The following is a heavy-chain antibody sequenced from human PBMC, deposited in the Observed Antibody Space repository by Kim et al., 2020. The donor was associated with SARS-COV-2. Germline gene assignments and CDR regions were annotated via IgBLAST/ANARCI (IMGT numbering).Heavy chain of an antibody. CDR2: ISYDGSNK. CDR3: AKDFGHYDFWSGLDY. Sequence: GGSLRLSCAASGFTFSSYGMHWVRQAPGKGLEWVAVISYDGSNKYYADSVKGRFTISRDNSKNTLYLQMNSLRAEDTAVYYCAKDFGHYDFWSGLDYWGQGTLVTVSS. D-gene: IGHD3-3*01. J-gene: IGHJ4*02. V-gene: IGHV3-30*18. CDR1: GFTFSSYG.